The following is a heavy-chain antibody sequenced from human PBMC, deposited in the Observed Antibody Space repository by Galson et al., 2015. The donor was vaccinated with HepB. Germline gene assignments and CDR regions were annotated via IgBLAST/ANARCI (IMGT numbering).Heavy chain of an antibody. CDR1: GFTFTSYA. CDR3: AKHPYSRYFDY. V-gene: IGHV3-23*01. D-gene: IGHD6-13*01. J-gene: IGHJ4*02. CDR2: ISGSGGST. Sequence: SLRLSCAASGFTFTSYAMSWVRQAPGKGLEWVSAISGSGGSTYYADSVRGRFTISRDNSKNTLYLQMDSLRAEDTAVYYCAKHPYSRYFDYWGQGTLVTVSS.